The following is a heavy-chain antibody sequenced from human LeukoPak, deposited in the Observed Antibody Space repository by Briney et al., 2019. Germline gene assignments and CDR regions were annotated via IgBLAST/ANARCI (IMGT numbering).Heavy chain of an antibody. D-gene: IGHD4-17*01. Sequence: GGSLRLSCAASGFTFSSYSIDWVRQAPGKGLEWVSVIYSGGTTYYADSVKGRFTISRDSSKNTLYLQVNSLRAEDTAVYYCARAMTTVSRYGMDVWGQGTTVTVSS. V-gene: IGHV3-66*01. CDR2: IYSGGTT. CDR3: ARAMTTVSRYGMDV. CDR1: GFTFSSYS. J-gene: IGHJ6*02.